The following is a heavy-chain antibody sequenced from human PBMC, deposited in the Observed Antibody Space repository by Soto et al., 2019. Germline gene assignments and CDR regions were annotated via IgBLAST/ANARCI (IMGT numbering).Heavy chain of an antibody. Sequence: SETLSLTCAVSGGSISSGGYSWSWIRQPPGKGLEWIGYIYHSGSTYYNPSLKSRVTISVDRSKNQFSLKLSSVIAADTAVYYCARGFRRRITIFGVVPPPSFDYWGQGTLVTVS. CDR3: ARGFRRRITIFGVVPPPSFDY. CDR1: GGSISSGGYS. J-gene: IGHJ4*02. V-gene: IGHV4-30-2*01. CDR2: IYHSGST. D-gene: IGHD3-3*01.